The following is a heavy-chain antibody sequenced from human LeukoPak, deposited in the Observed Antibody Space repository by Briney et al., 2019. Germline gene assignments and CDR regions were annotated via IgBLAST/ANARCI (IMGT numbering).Heavy chain of an antibody. J-gene: IGHJ6*03. CDR3: ARQFHDILTGYYPYYYYYMDV. CDR1: GGSISSSSYY. CDR2: IYYSGST. V-gene: IGHV4-39*01. Sequence: SETLSLTCTVSGGSISSSSYYWGWIRQPPGKGLEWIGSIYYSGSTYYNPSLKSRVTISVDTSKNQFSLKLSSVTAADTAVYYCARQFHDILTGYYPYYYYYMDVWGKGTTVTISS. D-gene: IGHD3-9*01.